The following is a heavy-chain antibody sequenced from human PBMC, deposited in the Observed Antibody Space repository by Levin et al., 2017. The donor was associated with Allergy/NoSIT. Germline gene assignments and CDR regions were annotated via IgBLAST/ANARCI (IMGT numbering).Heavy chain of an antibody. CDR2: ISCSSTTT. D-gene: IGHD2-15*01. J-gene: IGHJ5*02. CDR1: GFTFSNYA. CDR3: TKVAFDDYSPTSTPNAASLDP. Sequence: GGSLRLSCAASGFTFSNYALTWVRQAPGKGLEWVSTISCSSTTTYYADSVKGRFTTSGDTSRHTLLLLMSSLIAADTALYYCTKVAFDDYSPTSTPNAASLDPWGQGTLVTVSS. V-gene: IGHV3-23*01.